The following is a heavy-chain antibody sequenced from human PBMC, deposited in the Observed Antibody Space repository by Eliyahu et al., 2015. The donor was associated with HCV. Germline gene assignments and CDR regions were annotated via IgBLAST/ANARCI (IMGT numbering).Heavy chain of an antibody. CDR1: GFXFRSXA. CDR2: ISGSGGST. J-gene: IGHJ4*02. D-gene: IGHD6-19*01. CDR3: AKNHSGWSHELDY. V-gene: IGHV3-23*01. Sequence: EVQLLESGGGLVQPGGSLRLSCAASGFXFRSXALGWVRQAPGKGLEWVSAISGSGGSTYYADSVKGRFTISRDNSKNTLYLQMNSLRAEDTAVYYCAKNHSGWSHELDYWGQGTLVTVSS.